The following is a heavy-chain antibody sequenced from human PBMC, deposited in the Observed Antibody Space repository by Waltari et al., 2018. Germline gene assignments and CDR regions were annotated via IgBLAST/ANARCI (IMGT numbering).Heavy chain of an antibody. D-gene: IGHD2-15*01. CDR3: ARDRGRGLDLDA. Sequence: QLQLQESGPGLVKPSGTLSLSCAVSGDSVTSPTWWSWVRQSPQRGLEWIGQVLSTGKTNYSQSFASRVTMSRDAADNQFSLKVTSATAADTAVYYCARDRGRGLDLDAWGPGTLVTVSP. CDR1: GDSVTSPTW. V-gene: IGHV4-4*02. J-gene: IGHJ5*02. CDR2: VLSTGKT.